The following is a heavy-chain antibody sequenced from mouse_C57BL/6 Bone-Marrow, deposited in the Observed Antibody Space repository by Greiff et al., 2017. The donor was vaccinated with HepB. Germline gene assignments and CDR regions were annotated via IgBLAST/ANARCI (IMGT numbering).Heavy chain of an antibody. Sequence: EVHLVESGGDLVKPGGSLKLSCAASGFTFSSYGMSWVRQTPDKRLEWVATISSGGSYTYYPDSVKGRFTISRDNAKNTLYLQMSSLKSEDTAMYYCARQTTTVVGAYWGQGTLVTVSA. CDR1: GFTFSSYG. J-gene: IGHJ3*01. CDR3: ARQTTTVVGAY. V-gene: IGHV5-6*01. CDR2: ISSGGSYT. D-gene: IGHD1-1*01.